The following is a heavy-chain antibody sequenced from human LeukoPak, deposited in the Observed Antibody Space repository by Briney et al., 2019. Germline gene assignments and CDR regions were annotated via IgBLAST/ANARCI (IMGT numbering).Heavy chain of an antibody. V-gene: IGHV4-39*01. D-gene: IGHD5-12*01. Sequence: SETLSLTCSVSGGSISNNNYYWGWLRQPPGKGLEWIGSIFYSGSTYYNPSLKSRVTISVDTSKNQFSLKLCSVTAADTAVYYCARTLRSGYGNFDYWGQGTLVTVSS. CDR2: IFYSGST. CDR1: GGSISNNNYY. J-gene: IGHJ4*02. CDR3: ARTLRSGYGNFDY.